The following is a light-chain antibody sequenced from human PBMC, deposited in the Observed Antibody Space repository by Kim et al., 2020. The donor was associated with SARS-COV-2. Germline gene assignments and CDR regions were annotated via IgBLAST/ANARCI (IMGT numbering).Light chain of an antibody. CDR2: VGTGGIVG. CDR3: GADHGSGSNFVWV. CDR1: SGDSHDR. Sequence: TCTMSSGDSHDRREWDQQRPGKGPRFVMRVGTGGIVGCKGDGIPDRFSVLGSGLNRYLTIKNIQEEDESDYHCGADHGSGSNFVWVFGGGTQLTVL. J-gene: IGLJ3*02. V-gene: IGLV9-49*01.